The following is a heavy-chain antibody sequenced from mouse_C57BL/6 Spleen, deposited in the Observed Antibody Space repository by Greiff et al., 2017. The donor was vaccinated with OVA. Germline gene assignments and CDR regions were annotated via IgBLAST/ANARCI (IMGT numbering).Heavy chain of an antibody. CDR1: GYTFTSYW. CDR2: IDPSASYT. D-gene: IGHD1-1*01. CDR3: ARGLLPFYAMDY. Sequence: QVQLQQPGAELVMPGASVKLSCKASGYTFTSYWMHWVKQRPGQGLEWIGEIDPSASYTNYNQKLKGKSTLTVDKSSSTAYMQLSSLTSDDSAVYYCARGLLPFYAMDYWGQGTSVTVSS. V-gene: IGHV1-69*01. J-gene: IGHJ4*01.